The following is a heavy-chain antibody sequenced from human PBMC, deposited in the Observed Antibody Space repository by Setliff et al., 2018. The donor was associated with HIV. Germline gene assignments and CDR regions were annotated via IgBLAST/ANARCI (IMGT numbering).Heavy chain of an antibody. D-gene: IGHD2-15*01. Sequence: ASVKVSCKASGDTFTTYDINWVRQATGQGPEWIGWMNTNSGNTGYAQKFQVRVTMTRNTSISTAYMELSSLRSEDTAVYYCARIGRTPYYYYYMDVWGKGTTVTVSS. CDR1: GDTFTTYD. CDR3: ARIGRTPYYYYYMDV. J-gene: IGHJ6*03. V-gene: IGHV1-8*02. CDR2: MNTNSGNT.